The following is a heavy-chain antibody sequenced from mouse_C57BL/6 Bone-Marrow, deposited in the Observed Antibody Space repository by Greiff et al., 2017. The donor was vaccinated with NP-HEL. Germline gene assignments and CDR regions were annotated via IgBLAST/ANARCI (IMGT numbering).Heavy chain of an antibody. D-gene: IGHD3-2*02. CDR2: IDPSDSYT. V-gene: IGHV1-50*01. CDR1: GYTFTSYW. Sequence: QVQLQQPGAELVKPGASVKLSCKASGYTFTSYWMQWVKQRPGQGLEWIGEIDPSDSYTNYNQKFKGKATLTVDTSSSTAYMQLSSLTSEDSAVYYCARTAQEYFDYWGQGTTLTVSS. J-gene: IGHJ2*01. CDR3: ARTAQEYFDY.